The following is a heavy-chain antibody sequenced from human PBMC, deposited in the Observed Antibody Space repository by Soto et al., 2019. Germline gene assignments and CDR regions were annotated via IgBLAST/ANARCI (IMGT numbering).Heavy chain of an antibody. V-gene: IGHV4-59*08. D-gene: IGHD6-19*01. CDR1: GVSISSYY. J-gene: IGHJ4*02. CDR2: IYYSGST. CDR3: ARKGSGWRDLDY. Sequence: SETLSLTCTVSGVSISSYYWSWIRQPPGKGLEWIGYIYYSGSTNYNPSLKSRVTISVDTSKNQFSLKLSSVTAADTAVYYCARKGSGWRDLDYWGQGTLVTVSS.